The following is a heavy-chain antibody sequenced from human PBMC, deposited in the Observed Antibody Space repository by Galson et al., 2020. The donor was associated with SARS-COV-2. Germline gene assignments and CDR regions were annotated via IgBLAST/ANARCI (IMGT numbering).Heavy chain of an antibody. V-gene: IGHV4-39*07. Sequence: SETLSLTCTVSGGSIDSSSFYWGWIRQPPGKGLEWIGSIYQSGSTYYNPSLKSRVTISVDTSKNQISLNLNSLGVADAAVYFCARDRGSGWFDYWGQGTLVTVSS. CDR2: IYQSGST. J-gene: IGHJ4*02. CDR3: ARDRGSGWFDY. CDR1: GGSIDSSSFY. D-gene: IGHD6-25*01.